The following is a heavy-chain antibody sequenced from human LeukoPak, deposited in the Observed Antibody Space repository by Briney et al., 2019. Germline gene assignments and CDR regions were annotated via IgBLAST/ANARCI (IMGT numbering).Heavy chain of an antibody. J-gene: IGHJ4*02. Sequence: GGSLRLSCAASGFTFSTYAMTWVRQAPGKGLEWVSGISGSGGGGSTHYADSVKGRFTISRDNSKNTVYLQMNSLKADDAAVYYCARADDFDDYDCWGQGTLVTVSS. V-gene: IGHV3-23*01. CDR3: ARADDFDDYDC. CDR1: GFTFSTYA. D-gene: IGHD2-21*02. CDR2: ISGSGGGGST.